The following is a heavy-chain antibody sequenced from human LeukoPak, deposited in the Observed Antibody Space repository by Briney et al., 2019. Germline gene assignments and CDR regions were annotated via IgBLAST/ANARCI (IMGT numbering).Heavy chain of an antibody. J-gene: IGHJ4*02. Sequence: GGSLRLSCAASGFTFSSYSMNWVRQAPGKGLEWVSSISSSSSYIYYADSVKGRFTISRDNAKNSLYLQMNSLRAEDTAVYYCARVIVGASCFDYWGQGTLVTVSS. CDR1: GFTFSSYS. CDR2: ISSSSSYI. CDR3: ARVIVGASCFDY. V-gene: IGHV3-21*01. D-gene: IGHD1-26*01.